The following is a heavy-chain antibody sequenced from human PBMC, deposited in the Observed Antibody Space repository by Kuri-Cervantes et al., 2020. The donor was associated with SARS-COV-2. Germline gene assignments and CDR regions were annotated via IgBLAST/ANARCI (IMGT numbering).Heavy chain of an antibody. Sequence: ASVKVSCKASGYTFTSYGISWVRQAPGQGLEWMGWISAYNGNTNYAQKLQGRVTMTTDTSTSTAYMELSSLRSEDTAVYYCARPDAVWGSVKFDYWGQGTLVTVSS. D-gene: IGHD3-10*01. CDR3: ARPDAVWGSVKFDY. J-gene: IGHJ4*02. CDR2: ISAYNGNT. CDR1: GYTFTSYG. V-gene: IGHV1-18*01.